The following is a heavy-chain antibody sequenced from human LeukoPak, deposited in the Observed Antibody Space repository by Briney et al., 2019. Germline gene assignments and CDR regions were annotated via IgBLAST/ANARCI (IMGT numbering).Heavy chain of an antibody. J-gene: IGHJ3*02. CDR3: ARVDGITGTTWYAFDI. CDR1: GFTFSSYA. Sequence: PGGSLRLSCAASGFTFSSYAMHWVRQAPGKGLEWVAVISYDGSNKYYADSVKGRFTISRDNSKNTLYLQMNSLRAEDTAVYYCARVDGITGTTWYAFDIWGQGTMVTVSS. CDR2: ISYDGSNK. V-gene: IGHV3-30-3*01. D-gene: IGHD1-7*01.